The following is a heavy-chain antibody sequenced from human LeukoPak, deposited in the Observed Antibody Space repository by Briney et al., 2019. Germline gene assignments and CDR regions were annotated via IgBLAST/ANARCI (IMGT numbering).Heavy chain of an antibody. CDR3: AKDIRCSTTSCYRGSEY. D-gene: IGHD2-2*01. CDR1: GFSFSNYA. J-gene: IGHJ4*02. V-gene: IGHV3-23*01. CDR2: ISGSGGST. Sequence: PGGSLRLSCAASGFSFSNYAMSWVRQAPGKGLEWVSVISGSGGSTDYADSVKGRFTISRDNSKSTVYLQMNSLRAEDTAVYYCAKDIRCSTTSCYRGSEYWGQGTLVTVSS.